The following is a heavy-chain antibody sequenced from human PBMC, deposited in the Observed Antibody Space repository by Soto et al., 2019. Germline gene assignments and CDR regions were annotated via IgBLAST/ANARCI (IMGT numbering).Heavy chain of an antibody. CDR1: GFSFSSYW. CDR2: INSDDTRT. V-gene: IGHV3-74*03. D-gene: IGHD2-2*02. CDR3: ARVGGIDCDILNTYTFFAY. Sequence: GGSLRLSCAASGFSFSSYWMHWVRQDPGKGLVWVSRINSDDTRTQYADSVKGRFTISRDNAKNTLYLQMNSLRAEDTAVYYCARVGGIDCDILNTYTFFAYGGQGTLVTVSS. J-gene: IGHJ4*02.